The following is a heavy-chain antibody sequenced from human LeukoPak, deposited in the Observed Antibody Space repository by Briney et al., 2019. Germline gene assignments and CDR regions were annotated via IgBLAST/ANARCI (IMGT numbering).Heavy chain of an antibody. CDR1: GFSFTGHW. V-gene: IGHV5-51*01. CDR3: ARHRYCSDIGYERVDY. D-gene: IGHD2-15*01. J-gene: IGHJ4*02. Sequence: GESLKISCQGFGFSFTGHWIGWVRQKPGKGLEWMGIIYPGDSDTRYSPSFQGQVTISADKSISTAYLQWSSLKASDTAMYYCARHRYCSDIGYERVDYWGQGTLLTVSS. CDR2: IYPGDSDT.